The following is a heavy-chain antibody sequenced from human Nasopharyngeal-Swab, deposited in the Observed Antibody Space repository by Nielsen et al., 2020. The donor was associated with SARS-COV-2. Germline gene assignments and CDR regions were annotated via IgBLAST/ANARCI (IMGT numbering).Heavy chain of an antibody. J-gene: IGHJ4*02. CDR1: GFRNNWV. CDR3: AKDEIDQRSRFDY. D-gene: IGHD4-17*01. Sequence: GESLKISCAAPGFRNNWVHWVRQAPGKGLEWVSGISGSGRSTYYADSVEGRFTISRDTSTNTLYLQMSSLRADDTAVYYCAKDEIDQRSRFDYWGQGTPVTVSS. CDR2: ISGSGRST. V-gene: IGHV3-23*01.